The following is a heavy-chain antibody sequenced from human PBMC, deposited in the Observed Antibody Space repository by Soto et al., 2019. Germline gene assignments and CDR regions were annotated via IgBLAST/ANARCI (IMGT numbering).Heavy chain of an antibody. V-gene: IGHV1-18*01. CDR2: ISPHNGNT. CDR1: GYTFNTYF. Sequence: HVQLVQSGGELKKPGASVKVSCNTSGYTFNTYFITWVGQAPGQGLEWMGWISPHNGNTNYAEKFQGRVTMTADTITKTAYMELRNLRIDDTAVYYCARDTGNSFDYWGQGTPVTVSS. CDR3: ARDTGNSFDY. J-gene: IGHJ4*02.